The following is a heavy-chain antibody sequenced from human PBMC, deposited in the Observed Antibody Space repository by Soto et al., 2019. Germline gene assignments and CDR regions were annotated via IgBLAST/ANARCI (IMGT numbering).Heavy chain of an antibody. CDR1: GFTFRDYA. CDR2: ISYGGTDK. V-gene: IGHV3-30-3*01. CDR3: ARGAYYDSSGYHCDF. J-gene: IGHJ4*02. D-gene: IGHD3-22*01. Sequence: VQLVESGGGLVQPGGSLRVSCIDSGFTFRDYAFNWVRQAPGKGLEWVAFISYGGTDKYYADSVKGRFTISRDNSKNTVYLQMNSLRAEDTAVYYCARGAYYDSSGYHCDFWGQGTLVTVSS.